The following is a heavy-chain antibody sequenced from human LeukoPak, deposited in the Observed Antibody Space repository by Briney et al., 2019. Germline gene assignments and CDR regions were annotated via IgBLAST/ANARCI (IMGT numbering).Heavy chain of an antibody. CDR2: IWHDGSNK. J-gene: IGHJ4*02. Sequence: PGGSLRLSCAASGFTFSSYGMHWVRQAPGKGLEWVALIWHDGSNKYYSDFGKGRFTTSRDNSKNTLYLQMNSLRAEDTAVYYCARDRGYSYGHPFDYWGQGTLVTVSS. V-gene: IGHV3-33*08. CDR3: ARDRGYSYGHPFDY. D-gene: IGHD5-18*01. CDR1: GFTFSSYG.